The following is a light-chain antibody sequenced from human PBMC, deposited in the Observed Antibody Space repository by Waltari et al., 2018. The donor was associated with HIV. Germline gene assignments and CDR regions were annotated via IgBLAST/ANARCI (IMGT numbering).Light chain of an antibody. CDR1: SSDVGAYKY. J-gene: IGLJ2*01. CDR2: DVD. V-gene: IGLV2-14*03. CDR3: ASFTGDNTVI. Sequence: QSALTQPASVSGSLGQSITISCTGSSSDVGAYKYVSWYQQHSGKPPRLILYDVDSRASGVSDRFPGSMSGNTASLTISGLRAEDEGHYYCASFTGDNTVIFGGGTEVTVL.